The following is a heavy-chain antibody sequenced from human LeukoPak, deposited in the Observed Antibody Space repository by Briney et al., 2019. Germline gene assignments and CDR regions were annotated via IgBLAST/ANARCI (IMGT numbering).Heavy chain of an antibody. CDR1: GFTVSSYS. Sequence: GGSLRLSCAASGFTVSSYSMNWVRQAPGKGLEWVSYISSSSSTIYYADSVKGRFTIFRDNAKNSLYLQINSLRDEDTAVYYCARAFGLTDYWGQGTLVTVSS. J-gene: IGHJ4*02. V-gene: IGHV3-48*02. CDR3: ARAFGLTDY. D-gene: IGHD3/OR15-3a*01. CDR2: ISSSSSTI.